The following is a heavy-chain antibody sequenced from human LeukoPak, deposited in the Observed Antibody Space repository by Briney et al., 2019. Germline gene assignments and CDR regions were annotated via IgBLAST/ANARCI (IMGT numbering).Heavy chain of an antibody. V-gene: IGHV4-61*05. D-gene: IGHD5-18*01. CDR2: IYYSGST. J-gene: IGHJ5*02. CDR1: GGSISSSSYY. Sequence: SETLSLTCTVSGGSISSSSYYWGWIRQPPGKGLEWIGYIYYSGSTNYNPSLKSRVTISVDTSKNQFSLKLSSVTAADTAVYYCASVDTAMVHGFDPWGQGTLVTVSS. CDR3: ASVDTAMVHGFDP.